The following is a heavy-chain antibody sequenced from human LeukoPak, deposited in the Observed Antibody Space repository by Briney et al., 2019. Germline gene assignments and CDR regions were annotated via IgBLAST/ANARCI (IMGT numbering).Heavy chain of an antibody. Sequence: SETLSLTCTVSRGSIYSSGYYWGWIRQPPGKGLEWIGSIFYSGDTYYSPSLKSRVTISVDTSKNQFSLSLSSVSAADTAMYYCARHSDGREVIPGGYYYYGFDVWGQGTTVTVSS. V-gene: IGHV4-39*01. CDR3: ARHSDGREVIPGGYYYYGFDV. J-gene: IGHJ6*02. CDR2: IFYSGDT. CDR1: RGSIYSSGYY. D-gene: IGHD2-8*02.